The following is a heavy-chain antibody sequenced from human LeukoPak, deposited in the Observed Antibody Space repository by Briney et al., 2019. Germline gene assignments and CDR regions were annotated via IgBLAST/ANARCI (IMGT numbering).Heavy chain of an antibody. CDR2: IKSDGSST. CDR3: ARHDYGDYDQIK. J-gene: IGHJ4*02. CDR1: GFTFSSYA. V-gene: IGHV3-74*01. D-gene: IGHD4-17*01. Sequence: GGSLRLSCAASGFTFSSYAMSWVRQVPGKGLVWVSRIKSDGSSTSYADSVKGRFTISRDNAKNTLYLQMNSLRAEDTAVYYCARHDYGDYDQIKWGQGTLVTVSS.